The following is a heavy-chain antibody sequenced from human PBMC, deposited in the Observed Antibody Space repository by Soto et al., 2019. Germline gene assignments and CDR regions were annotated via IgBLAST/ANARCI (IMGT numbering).Heavy chain of an antibody. V-gene: IGHV4-38-2*01. CDR1: GYSINSEYY. CDR3: AKKGYYPSGKINLFDS. D-gene: IGHD3-10*01. Sequence: SETLSLTCAVSGYSINSEYYWGWIRQPPAKGLEWIGSVDHSGRTYYSPSLRSRLTIFIDTSKNQFSLRLTSVTAADTAMYFCAKKGYYPSGKINLFDSWGPGTLVTVSS. CDR2: VDHSGRT. J-gene: IGHJ4*02.